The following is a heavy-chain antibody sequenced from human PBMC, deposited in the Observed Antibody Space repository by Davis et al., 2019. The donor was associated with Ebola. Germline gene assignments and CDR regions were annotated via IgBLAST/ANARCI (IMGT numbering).Heavy chain of an antibody. V-gene: IGHV3-7*01. CDR1: GFTFSRHW. CDR3: ARLRYSDY. CDR2: IKEDGSEK. D-gene: IGHD3-9*01. J-gene: IGHJ4*02. Sequence: GGSLRLSCAASGFTFSRHWMSWVRQAPGKGLEWVANIKEDGSEKNYVDSATGRFTISRDNAKNSLYLQMNSLRVEDAAVYYCARLRYSDYWGQGTLVTVSS.